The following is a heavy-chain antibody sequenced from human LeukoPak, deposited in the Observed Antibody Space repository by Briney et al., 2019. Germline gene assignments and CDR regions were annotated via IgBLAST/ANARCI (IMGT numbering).Heavy chain of an antibody. V-gene: IGHV2-70*04. CDR3: ARIPQYCSGGTCYSGTFDY. CDR1: GFSLSTSGMR. Sequence: SGPALVKPTQTLTLTCTFSGFSLSTSGMRVSWIRQPPGKALEWLDRIHCDDNKFYSTSLKTRLTISKDTSKNQVVLTMTNMDPVDTATYYCARIPQYCSGGTCYSGTFDYWGQGTLVTVS. CDR2: IHCDDNK. D-gene: IGHD2-15*01. J-gene: IGHJ4*02.